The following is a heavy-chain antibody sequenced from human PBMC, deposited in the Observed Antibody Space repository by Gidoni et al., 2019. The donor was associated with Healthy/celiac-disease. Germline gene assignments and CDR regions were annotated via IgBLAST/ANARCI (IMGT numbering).Heavy chain of an antibody. J-gene: IGHJ6*02. CDR2: INHSGST. V-gene: IGHV4-34*01. CDR1: GCSFSGYY. D-gene: IGHD5-12*01. CDR3: ATRLAWDIVAHYGMDV. Sequence: QVQLQQWGAGLLTPSETLSLTCAVYGCSFSGYYWSWIRQPPGKGLEWIGEINHSGSTNYNPSLKSRVTISVDTSKNQFSLKLSSVTAADTAVYYWATRLAWDIVAHYGMDVWGQGTTVTVSS.